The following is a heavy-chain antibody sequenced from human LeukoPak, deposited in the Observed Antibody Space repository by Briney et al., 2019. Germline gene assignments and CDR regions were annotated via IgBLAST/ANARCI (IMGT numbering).Heavy chain of an antibody. CDR2: IYHSGST. D-gene: IGHD3-16*01. Sequence: SETLSLTCTVSGGSISSSSYYWGWIRQPPGKGLEWIGYIYHSGSTYYNPSLKSRVTISADTSKNQFSLKLNSVTAADTAVYYCTRGAGWLIDYWGQGILVTVSS. J-gene: IGHJ4*02. CDR3: TRGAGWLIDY. CDR1: GGSISSSSYY. V-gene: IGHV4-39*07.